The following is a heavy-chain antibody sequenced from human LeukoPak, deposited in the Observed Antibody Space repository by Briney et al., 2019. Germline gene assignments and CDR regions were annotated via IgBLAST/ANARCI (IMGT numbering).Heavy chain of an antibody. J-gene: IGHJ4*02. V-gene: IGHV3-7*01. Sequence: GGSLRLSCAASGFTFSSYWMSWVRQAPGKGLEWVANIKQDGSEKYYVDSVKGRFTICRDNAKNSLYLQMNSLRAEDTAVYYCASGGRGSYQYYFDYWGQGTLVTVSS. CDR1: GFTFSSYW. CDR2: IKQDGSEK. CDR3: ASGGRGSYQYYFDY. D-gene: IGHD1-26*01.